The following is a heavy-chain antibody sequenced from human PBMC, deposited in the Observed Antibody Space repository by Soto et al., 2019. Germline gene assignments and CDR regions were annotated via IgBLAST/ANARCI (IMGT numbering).Heavy chain of an antibody. J-gene: IGHJ4*02. V-gene: IGHV5-51*01. CDR3: ARAIVVVVAATRYYFDY. CDR2: IYPGDSDT. CDR1: GYSFTSYW. D-gene: IGHD2-15*01. Sequence: RGESLKISCKGSGYSFTSYWIGWVRQMPGKGLEWMGIIYPGDSDTRYSPSFQGQVTISADKSISTAYLQWSSLKASDTAMYYCARAIVVVVAATRYYFDYWGQGTLVTVSS.